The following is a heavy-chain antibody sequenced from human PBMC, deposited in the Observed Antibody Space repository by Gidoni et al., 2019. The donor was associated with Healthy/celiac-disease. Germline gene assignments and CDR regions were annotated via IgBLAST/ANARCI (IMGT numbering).Heavy chain of an antibody. CDR2: ISSSSSYI. J-gene: IGHJ4*02. CDR1: GFTFSSYC. CDR3: ARGGYCSSTSCYMATPDY. Sequence: EVQLAESGGGLVKPGGSLRLSCSASGFTFSSYCMTWVRPAPVKGLEWVSSISSSSSYIYYADSVKGRFTISRDNAKNSLYLQMNSLRAEDTAVYYCARGGYCSSTSCYMATPDYWGQGTLVTVSS. D-gene: IGHD2-2*02. V-gene: IGHV3-21*01.